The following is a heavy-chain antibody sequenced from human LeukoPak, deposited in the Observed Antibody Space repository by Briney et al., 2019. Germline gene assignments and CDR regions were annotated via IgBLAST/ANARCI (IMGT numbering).Heavy chain of an antibody. CDR1: GFTFSSYG. J-gene: IGHJ3*02. Sequence: GGSLRLSCAASGFTFSSYGMHWVRQAPGKGLERVAVISYDGSNKYYADSVKGRFTISRDNSKNSLYLQMNSLRAEDTAVYYCARDVFMTDDAFDIWGQGTMVTVSS. CDR2: ISYDGSNK. V-gene: IGHV3-30*03. CDR3: ARDVFMTDDAFDI. D-gene: IGHD3-16*01.